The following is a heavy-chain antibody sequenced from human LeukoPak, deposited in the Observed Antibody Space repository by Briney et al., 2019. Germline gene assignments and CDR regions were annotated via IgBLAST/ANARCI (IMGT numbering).Heavy chain of an antibody. V-gene: IGHV3-53*01. Sequence: PGGSLRLSCAASGFTFSSYSMNWVRQAPGKGLEWVSVIYSGGSTYYADSVKGRFTISRDNSKNTLYLQMNSLRAEDTAVYYCARDGGDYGRDYWGQGTLVTVSS. CDR2: IYSGGST. D-gene: IGHD4-17*01. J-gene: IGHJ4*02. CDR1: GFTFSSYS. CDR3: ARDGGDYGRDY.